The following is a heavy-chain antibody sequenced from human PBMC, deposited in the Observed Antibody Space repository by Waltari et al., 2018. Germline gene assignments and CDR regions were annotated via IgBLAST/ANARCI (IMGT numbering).Heavy chain of an antibody. CDR2: FDPEDGET. Sequence: QVQLVQSGAEVKKPGASVKVSCKVSGYTLRELSMHWMRQAPGKGLEWMGGFDPEDGETIYAQKFQGRVTMTEETATDTAYMELSSLRSEDTAVYYCAKIYSRCLEWLLYDYWGQGTLVTVSS. CDR1: GYTLRELS. V-gene: IGHV1-24*01. J-gene: IGHJ4*02. CDR3: AKIYSRCLEWLLYDY. D-gene: IGHD3-3*01.